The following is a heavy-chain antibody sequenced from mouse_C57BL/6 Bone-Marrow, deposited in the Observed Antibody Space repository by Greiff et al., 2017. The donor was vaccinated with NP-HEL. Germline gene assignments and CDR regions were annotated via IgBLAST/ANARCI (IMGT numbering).Heavy chain of an antibody. J-gene: IGHJ3*01. Sequence: QVQLQQSGPGLVAPSQSLSITCTVSGFSLTSSGVDWVRQPPGKGLEWLGVIWGGGSTNYNSALMSRLSISKDNSKSQVFLQMNSLQTDDTAMYYCAINYYGSSRWFAYWGQGTLVTVSA. V-gene: IGHV2-9*01. D-gene: IGHD1-1*01. CDR3: AINYYGSSRWFAY. CDR1: GFSLTSSG. CDR2: IWGGGST.